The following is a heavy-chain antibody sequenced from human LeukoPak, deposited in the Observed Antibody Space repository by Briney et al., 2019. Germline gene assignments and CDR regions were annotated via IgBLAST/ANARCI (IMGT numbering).Heavy chain of an antibody. CDR2: ISYDGSNK. CDR1: GFTFSNAW. CDR3: AKPREYCGGDCYGEYYFDY. V-gene: IGHV3-30*18. D-gene: IGHD2-21*02. Sequence: GGSLRLSCAASGFTFSNAWMSWVRQAPGKGLEWVAVISYDGSNKYYADSVKGRFTISRDISKNTLYLQMNSLRAEDTAVYYCAKPREYCGGDCYGEYYFDYWGQGTLVTVSS. J-gene: IGHJ4*02.